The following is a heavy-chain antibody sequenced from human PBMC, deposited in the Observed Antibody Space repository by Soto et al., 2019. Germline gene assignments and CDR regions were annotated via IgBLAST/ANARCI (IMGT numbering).Heavy chain of an antibody. J-gene: IGHJ6*02. CDR3: AKDRAFNYFYGMDV. D-gene: IGHD3-10*01. CDR2: VSTNGRST. Sequence: GGSLRLSCRASGLAFGNYAMNWVRQVPGRGLEWVAGVSTNGRSTYYADSVRGRFTISRDNSKITLYLQMNSLRAEDTAVYYCAKDRAFNYFYGMDVWGQGTTVTVSS. V-gene: IGHV3-23*01. CDR1: GLAFGNYA.